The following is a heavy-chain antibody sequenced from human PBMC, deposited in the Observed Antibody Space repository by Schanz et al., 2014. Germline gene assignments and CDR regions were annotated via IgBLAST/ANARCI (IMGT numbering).Heavy chain of an antibody. CDR2: IIPILGIA. Sequence: QVQLVQSGAEVKKPGSPVKVSCKSSGGTFSSYAISWVRQAPGQGLEWMGRIIPILGIATYAQKFQGRLTITADKSTSTAYMELSSLRSEDTAMYYCARDQSPYTNSSDVRYFDYWGQGIQXTVSP. CDR1: GGTFSSYA. J-gene: IGHJ4*02. V-gene: IGHV1-69*04. D-gene: IGHD6-6*01. CDR3: ARDQSPYTNSSDVRYFDY.